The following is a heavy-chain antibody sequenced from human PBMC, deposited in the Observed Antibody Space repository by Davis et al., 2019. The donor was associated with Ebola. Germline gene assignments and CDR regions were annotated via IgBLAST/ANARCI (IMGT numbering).Heavy chain of an antibody. CDR3: ARDVAGRAGY. CDR1: GFTFSGSS. CDR2: ISVGTKTT. J-gene: IGHJ4*02. Sequence: GESLKISCAASGFTFSGSSMNWVRQAPGKGLEWVAHISVGTKTTHYADSVKGRFTISRDNAKNTLFLQMNSLRADDTAVYYCARDVAGRAGYWGQGTLVTVSS. V-gene: IGHV3-48*04. D-gene: IGHD1-14*01.